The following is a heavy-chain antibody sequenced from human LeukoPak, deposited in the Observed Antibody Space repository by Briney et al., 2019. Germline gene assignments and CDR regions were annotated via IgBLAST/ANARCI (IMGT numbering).Heavy chain of an antibody. CDR1: GFTFSNYG. D-gene: IGHD3-10*02. J-gene: IGHJ6*04. CDR2: ISSSGSTI. Sequence: GGSLGLSCAASGFTFSNYGMHWVRQAPGKGLEWVSYISSSGSTIYYADSVKGRFTISRDNAKNSLYLQMNSLRAEDTAVYYCAELGITMIGGVWGKGTTVTISS. V-gene: IGHV3-48*04. CDR3: AELGITMIGGV.